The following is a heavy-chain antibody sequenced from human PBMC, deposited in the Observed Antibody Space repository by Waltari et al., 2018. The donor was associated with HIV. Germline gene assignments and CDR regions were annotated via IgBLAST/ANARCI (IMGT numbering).Heavy chain of an antibody. D-gene: IGHD1-1*01. V-gene: IGHV1-69*12. CDR3: ATTDTHF. CDR1: GGTVGNYG. CDR2: IIPIFGTT. Sequence: QVQLVQSGAGMKKPGSSVKDSCKAYGGTVGNYGINWVRQAPGQGLEWMGAIIPIFGTTNLAQKYQGRVTTSADEYTSTVSMELSSLRSEDTAVYHCATTDTHFWGQGTLVTVSS. J-gene: IGHJ4*02.